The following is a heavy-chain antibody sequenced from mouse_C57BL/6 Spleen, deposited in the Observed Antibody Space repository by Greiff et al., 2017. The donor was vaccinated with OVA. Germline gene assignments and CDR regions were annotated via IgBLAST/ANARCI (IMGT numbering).Heavy chain of an antibody. CDR2: IDPSDSYT. D-gene: IGHD2-1*01. V-gene: IGHV1-50*01. J-gene: IGHJ2*01. CDR1: GYTFTSYW. CDR3: ARFGNYPY. Sequence: QVQLQQPGAELVKPGASVKLSCKASGYTFTSYWMQWVKQRPGQGLEWIGEIDPSDSYTNYNQKFKGKATLTVDTSSSTAYMQLSSLTSEDSAVYYCARFGNYPYWGQGTTRTVSS.